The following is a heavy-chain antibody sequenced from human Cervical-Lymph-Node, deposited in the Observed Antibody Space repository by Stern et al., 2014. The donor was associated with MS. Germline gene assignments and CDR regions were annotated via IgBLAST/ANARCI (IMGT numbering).Heavy chain of an antibody. J-gene: IGHJ5*02. CDR1: GG. Sequence: VQLVESGAEVKKPGSSVKVSCKSSGGISWVRQAPGQGLEWMGGVIPFVGTPNYAQKFQGRVTITADTSTNTTYLLLSRLTYGDTAVYYCARGSGDNWFGPWGQGTLVTVSS. D-gene: IGHD3-10*01. CDR2: VIPFVGTP. V-gene: IGHV1-69*06. CDR3: ARGSGDNWFGP.